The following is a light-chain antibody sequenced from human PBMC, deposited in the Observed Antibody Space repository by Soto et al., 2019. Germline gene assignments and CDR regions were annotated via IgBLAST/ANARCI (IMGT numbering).Light chain of an antibody. CDR2: DAS. Sequence: IVMTQSPATLSVSPGERATLSCRASRGISSNLAWYQQKPGQAPRLLIYDASTRATGIPARFSGSGSGTEFTLIISSLQSEDFAVYYCQQYGSSGTFGQGTKVDIK. V-gene: IGKV3-15*01. CDR3: QQYGSSGT. CDR1: RGISSN. J-gene: IGKJ1*01.